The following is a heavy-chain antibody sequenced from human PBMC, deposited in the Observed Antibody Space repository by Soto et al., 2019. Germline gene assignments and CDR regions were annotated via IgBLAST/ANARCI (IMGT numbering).Heavy chain of an antibody. CDR3: ARESEDLTSNFDY. CDR1: GXTFTRYR. CDR2: ISSNTNYI. Sequence: GSLRIGCADAGXTFTRYRMNWVRQAPGKGLEWVSSISSNTNYIYYADSIKGRFNVSRDNAKNSVYLEMHSLRAEDTALYYCARESEDLTSNFDYWGQGTLVTVSS. J-gene: IGHJ4*02. V-gene: IGHV3-21*01.